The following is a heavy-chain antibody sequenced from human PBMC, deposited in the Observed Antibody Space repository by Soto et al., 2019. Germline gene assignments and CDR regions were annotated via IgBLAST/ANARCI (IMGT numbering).Heavy chain of an antibody. D-gene: IGHD1-1*01. Sequence: ASVKVSCKASGYTFTSYGISWVRQAPGQGLEWMGWISPYNGNTNYAQKLQGRVTMTADTSTSTAYMELSSLRSEDTAVYYCAREAQLERPAGFDTWGQGTLVTVSS. V-gene: IGHV1-18*01. CDR1: GYTFTSYG. CDR2: ISPYNGNT. J-gene: IGHJ5*01. CDR3: AREAQLERPAGFDT.